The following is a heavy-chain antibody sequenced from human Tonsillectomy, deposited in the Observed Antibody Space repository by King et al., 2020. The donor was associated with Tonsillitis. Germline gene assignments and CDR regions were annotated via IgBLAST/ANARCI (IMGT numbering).Heavy chain of an antibody. CDR1: VGSISSGGYS. D-gene: IGHD3-3*01. J-gene: IGHJ3*02. CDR2: IYHSGSS. V-gene: IGHV4-30-2*01. CDR3: ARARITIYGVVIQVGAFDI. Sequence: QLQESGSGLVKPSQTLSLTCGVSVGSISSGGYSWSWIRQPPGKGLEWIGYIYHSGSSYYNPSLKSRVTISVDRSKNQFYLGLTSVTAAETAVYYCARARITIYGVVIQVGAFDIWGQGTMVTVSS.